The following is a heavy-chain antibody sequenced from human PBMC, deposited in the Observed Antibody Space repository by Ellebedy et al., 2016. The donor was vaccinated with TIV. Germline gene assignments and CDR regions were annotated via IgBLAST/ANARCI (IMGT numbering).Heavy chain of an antibody. J-gene: IGHJ4*02. CDR2: ISSDTLTT. CDR1: GFTFSSFN. D-gene: IGHD5-24*01. Sequence: GESLKISCAASGFTFSSFNIIWVRQAPGKGLEWISYISSDTLTTEYADSVKGRFTTSRDNAKNSVYLQMKSLRAEDTAVYFCARDMGRWLQFLGFWGQGTLVTVSS. CDR3: ARDMGRWLQFLGF. V-gene: IGHV3-48*04.